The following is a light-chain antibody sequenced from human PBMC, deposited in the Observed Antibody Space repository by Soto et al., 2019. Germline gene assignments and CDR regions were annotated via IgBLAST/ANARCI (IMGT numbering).Light chain of an antibody. CDR2: GGS. CDR1: QSVGRN. Sequence: EIVLTQSPATLSVSPWERATLSCRASQSVGRNLAWYQQKPGQAPRLLIYGGSSRATGIPVRFSGSGSETDFTLTITRLEPEDFAVYYCQQYSSSRTFGQGTKVDIK. J-gene: IGKJ1*01. V-gene: IGKV3-20*01. CDR3: QQYSSSRT.